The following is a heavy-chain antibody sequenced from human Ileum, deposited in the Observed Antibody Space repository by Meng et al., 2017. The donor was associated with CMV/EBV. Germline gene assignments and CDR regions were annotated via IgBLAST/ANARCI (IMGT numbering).Heavy chain of an antibody. CDR1: GGSFSGYY. D-gene: IGHD3-3*01. Sequence: YGGSFSGYYCSWIRQPPGKGLEWIGEINHSGSTNYNPSLKSRVTISVDTSKNQFSLKLSSVTAADTAVYYCARRGRYDFWSGYVFDYWGQGTLVTVSS. J-gene: IGHJ4*02. CDR2: INHSGST. V-gene: IGHV4-34*01. CDR3: ARRGRYDFWSGYVFDY.